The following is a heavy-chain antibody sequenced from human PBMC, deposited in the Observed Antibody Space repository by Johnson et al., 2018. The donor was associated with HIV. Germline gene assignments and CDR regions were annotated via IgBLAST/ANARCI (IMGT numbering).Heavy chain of an antibody. CDR3: AKIKGATSFAYGFDI. D-gene: IGHD1-1*01. CDR2: ISGSGGAT. CDR1: GFSFRDYA. J-gene: IGHJ3*02. V-gene: IGHV3-23*04. Sequence: VQLVESGGGLVQPGGSLRLSCAASGFSFRDYAINWVRQSPGKGLEWVSIISGSGGATNYADSVKGRFTISRDNSNNTLYLQMNGLRDEDTAVYYCAKIKGATSFAYGFDIWGQGTMVTVSS.